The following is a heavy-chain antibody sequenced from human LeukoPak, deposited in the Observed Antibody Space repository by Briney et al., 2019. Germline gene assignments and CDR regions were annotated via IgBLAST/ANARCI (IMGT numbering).Heavy chain of an antibody. CDR1: GFTFSSYA. CDR3: AVWMGNGGDFTGPYDR. J-gene: IGHJ5*02. Sequence: GGSLRLSCAASGFTFSSYAMHWVRQAPGKGLEWVAVISYDGSNKYYADSVKGRFTISRDNAEKSLYLQMSSLRAEDTAVYYCAVWMGNGGDFTGPYDRWGQGTLVTVAS. CDR2: ISYDGSNK. V-gene: IGHV3-30-3*01. D-gene: IGHD2-21*02.